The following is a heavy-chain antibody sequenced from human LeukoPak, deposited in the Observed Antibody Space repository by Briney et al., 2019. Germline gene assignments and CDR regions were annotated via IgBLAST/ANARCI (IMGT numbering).Heavy chain of an antibody. J-gene: IGHJ4*02. CDR3: ARAPTYYYDTWSLYYLDY. CDR1: GYTFTSYY. Sequence: VASVKVSCKASGYTFTSYYMHWVRQAPGQGLEWMGIINPSGGSTSYAQKFQGRVTMTRDTSTSTVYMELSSLRSEDTAVYYCARAPTYYYDTWSLYYLDYWGQGTLVTVSS. CDR2: INPSGGST. V-gene: IGHV1-46*01. D-gene: IGHD3-22*01.